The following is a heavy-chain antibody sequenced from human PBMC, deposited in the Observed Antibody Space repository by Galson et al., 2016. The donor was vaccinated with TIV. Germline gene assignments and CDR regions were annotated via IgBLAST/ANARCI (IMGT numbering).Heavy chain of an antibody. CDR1: GGTFSSYV. J-gene: IGHJ6*02. D-gene: IGHD3-10*01. CDR2: IIPLFRTA. V-gene: IGHV1-69*13. Sequence: SVKVSCKASGGTFSSYVINWVRQAPGQGLEWMGGIIPLFRTANYAQKFQGRVTITADESTSTAHMELNSLTSEDTAVYSCARCRGDYYYGIDVWGQGTTVTVSS. CDR3: ARCRGDYYYGIDV.